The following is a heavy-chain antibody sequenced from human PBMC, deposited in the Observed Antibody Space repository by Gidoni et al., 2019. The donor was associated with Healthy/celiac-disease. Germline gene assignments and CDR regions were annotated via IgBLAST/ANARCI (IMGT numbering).Heavy chain of an antibody. Sequence: QLQLQESGPGLVKPSETLSLTCTVSGGSISSSSYYWGWIRQPPGKGLEWIGSIYYSGSTYYNPSLKSRVTISVDTSKNQFSLKLSSVTAADTAVYYCARHDYGDYELVYWGQGTLVTVSS. CDR3: ARHDYGDYELVY. CDR2: IYYSGST. V-gene: IGHV4-39*01. CDR1: GGSISSSSYY. D-gene: IGHD4-17*01. J-gene: IGHJ4*02.